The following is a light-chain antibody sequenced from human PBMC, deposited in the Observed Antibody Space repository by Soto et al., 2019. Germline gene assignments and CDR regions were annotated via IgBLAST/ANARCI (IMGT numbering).Light chain of an antibody. CDR3: QQYEDSPVT. CDR1: QTVRNGY. Sequence: EIVLTQSPGFLSVSPGERATLSCRASQTVRNGYLAWYQHKAGQAPRLLIYRTLSRAAGIQDRFSGSGSGTDCTLTISGLEPEEFGVYFCQQYEDSPVTFGGGTKVEIK. J-gene: IGKJ4*01. CDR2: RTL. V-gene: IGKV3-20*01.